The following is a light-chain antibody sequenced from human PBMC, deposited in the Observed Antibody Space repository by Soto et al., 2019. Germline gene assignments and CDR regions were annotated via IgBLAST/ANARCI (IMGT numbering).Light chain of an antibody. CDR3: HTLGTGIRV. CDR2: LNSDGSH. CDR1: SGHSTYA. J-gene: IGLJ3*02. Sequence: QPVLTQSPSASASLGASVKLTCTLSSGHSTYAIAWHQQQPEKGPRYLMKLNSDGSHSKGDGIPDRFSGSSSGAERYLNISSLQSEDEADYYCHTLGTGIRVFGGGTKVTVL. V-gene: IGLV4-69*01.